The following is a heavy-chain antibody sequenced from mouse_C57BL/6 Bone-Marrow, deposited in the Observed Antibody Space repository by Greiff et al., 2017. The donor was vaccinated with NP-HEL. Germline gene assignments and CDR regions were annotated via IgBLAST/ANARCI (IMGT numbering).Heavy chain of an antibody. J-gene: IGHJ2*01. Sequence: VQLQQPGAELVKPGASVKLSCKASGYTFTSYLMHWVKQRPGRGLEWIGRIDPNSGGTKYNEKFKRKATLTVDKPSSTAYMQLNKQTSEDSAVYKCARYYYGSSSFDYWGQGTTLTVSS. V-gene: IGHV1-72*01. CDR3: ARYYYGSSSFDY. CDR1: GYTFTSYL. CDR2: IDPNSGGT. D-gene: IGHD1-1*01.